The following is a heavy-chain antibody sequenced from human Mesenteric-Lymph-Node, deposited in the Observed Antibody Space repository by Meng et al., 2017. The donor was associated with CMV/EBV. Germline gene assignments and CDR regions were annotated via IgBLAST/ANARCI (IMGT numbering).Heavy chain of an antibody. J-gene: IGHJ4*02. CDR3: ARGDPTVTTDY. CDR1: GFSFSDRG. D-gene: IGHD4-17*01. CDR2: ISSSSSYI. Sequence: GESLKISCAASGFSFSDRGMNWVRQAPGKGLEWVSSISSSSSYIYYADSVKGRFTISRDNAKNSLYLQMNSLRAEDTAVYYCARGDPTVTTDYWGQGTLVTVSS. V-gene: IGHV3-21*01.